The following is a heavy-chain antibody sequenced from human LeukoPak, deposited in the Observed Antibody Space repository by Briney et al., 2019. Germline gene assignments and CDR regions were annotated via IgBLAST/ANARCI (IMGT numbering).Heavy chain of an antibody. CDR1: GYRFTSYW. D-gene: IGHD3-22*01. V-gene: IGHV5-51*01. CDR3: ARPHYYDSSGYVDY. CDR2: IYPGDSDT. Sequence: GASLKISCKGSGYRFTSYWIGWVRQLPGKGLEWMGIIYPGDSDTRYSPSFQGQVTISADKSISTAYLQWSSLKASDTAMYYCARPHYYDSSGYVDYWGQGTLVTVSS. J-gene: IGHJ4*02.